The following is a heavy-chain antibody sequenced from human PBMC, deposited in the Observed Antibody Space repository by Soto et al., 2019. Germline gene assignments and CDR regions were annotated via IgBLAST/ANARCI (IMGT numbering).Heavy chain of an antibody. CDR2: ILPLFGTT. CDR3: AIDLGSGYDPGDY. V-gene: IGHV1-69*14. D-gene: IGHD5-12*01. Sequence: QVQLVQSGAEVKKPGSSVKVSCKASGDTFSVYSISWVRQAPGQGLEWIGGILPLFGTTNYAQRFQDRVTITADISTSTAYMELSSLKSEDNAIYYGAIDLGSGYDPGDYWGQGTLVIVSS. J-gene: IGHJ4*02. CDR1: GDTFSVYS.